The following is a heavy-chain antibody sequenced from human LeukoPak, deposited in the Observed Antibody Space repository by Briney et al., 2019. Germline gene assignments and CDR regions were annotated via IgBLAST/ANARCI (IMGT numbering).Heavy chain of an antibody. CDR1: GFTFSRVS. J-gene: IGHJ3*02. D-gene: IGHD2-15*01. Sequence: PGRSLRPSCAPSGFTFSRVSTNWVRPGPEEGLGWVSSISSSRNYIYYADSVKGRFTISRDNAKNSLYLQMNSLRAEDTAVYYCAKILSPGAFDIWGQGTRVPVSS. V-gene: IGHV3-21*01. CDR2: ISSSRNYI. CDR3: AKILSPGAFDI.